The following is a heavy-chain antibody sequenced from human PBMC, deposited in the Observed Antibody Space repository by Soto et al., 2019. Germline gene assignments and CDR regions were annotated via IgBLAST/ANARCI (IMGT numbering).Heavy chain of an antibody. V-gene: IGHV1-18*04. CDR1: GYTFTSYG. CDR3: AREILSPDFYFHGMDV. CDR2: ISAKKGNT. Sequence: QGQLVQSGAEVKKPGASVKVSCKASGYTFTSYGISWVRQAPGQGLEWMGWISAKKGNTKYAQKFQGRVTMTTDTSKSTAYMELRSLRSDDTAVYYCAREILSPDFYFHGMDVWGQGTTVTVSS. D-gene: IGHD2-15*01. J-gene: IGHJ6*02.